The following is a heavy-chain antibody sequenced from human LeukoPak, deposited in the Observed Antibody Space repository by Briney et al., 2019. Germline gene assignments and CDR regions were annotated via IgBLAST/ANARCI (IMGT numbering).Heavy chain of an antibody. CDR1: GGSISSSSYY. CDR2: IYYSGST. Sequence: SETLSLTCTVSGGSISSSSYYWGWIRQPPGKGLEWIGFIYYSGSTYYNPSLKSRVTISLDTSKNQFSLKLNSVTAADTAVYYCARDKYYYDSSAYYYFDYWGQGTLVTVSS. D-gene: IGHD3-22*01. V-gene: IGHV4-39*07. J-gene: IGHJ4*02. CDR3: ARDKYYYDSSAYYYFDY.